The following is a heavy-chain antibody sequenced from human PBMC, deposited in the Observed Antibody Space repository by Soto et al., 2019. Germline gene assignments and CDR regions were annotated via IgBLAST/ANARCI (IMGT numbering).Heavy chain of an antibody. CDR2: FYYSGST. Sequence: PSETLSLTCTVSGGSISSFYWSWIRQPPGKGLEWIGYFYYSGSTNYNPSLRNRVTISVDTSKNQFSLKLSSVTAADTAVYYCAGPMAARFDYWGQGTRVTVSS. V-gene: IGHV4-59*08. CDR3: AGPMAARFDY. J-gene: IGHJ4*02. D-gene: IGHD6-6*01. CDR1: GGSISSFY.